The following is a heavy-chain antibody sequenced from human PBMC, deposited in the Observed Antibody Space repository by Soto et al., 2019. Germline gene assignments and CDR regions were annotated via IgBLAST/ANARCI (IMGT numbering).Heavy chain of an antibody. V-gene: IGHV1-2*04. D-gene: IGHD3-9*01. CDR3: ARGQELRYFDWLLLLY. CDR1: GYTFTGYY. Sequence: GASVKVSCKASGYTFTGYYIHWVRQAPGQGLEWMGWINPNSGGTNYAQKFQGWVTMTRDTSISTAYMELSRLRSDDTAVYYCARGQELRYFDWLLLLYWGQGTLVTVSS. J-gene: IGHJ4*02. CDR2: INPNSGGT.